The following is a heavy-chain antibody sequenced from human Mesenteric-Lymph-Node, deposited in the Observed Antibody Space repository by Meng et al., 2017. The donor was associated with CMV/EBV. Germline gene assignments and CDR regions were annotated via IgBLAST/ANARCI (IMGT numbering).Heavy chain of an antibody. CDR2: MFTSGSA. CDR3: ANYLPGGSGLGL. Sequence: QMKLQQSGPGLVKPSQTLSLTCLVSGGSISIVAYQWSWIRQPAGKGLEWIGQMFTSGSANYNPSLQSRVTMSTDTSKNQFSLNLISVTAADTAVYYCANYLPGGSGLGLWGQGTLVTVSS. CDR1: GGSISIVAYQ. V-gene: IGHV4-61*02. J-gene: IGHJ4*02. D-gene: IGHD3-22*01.